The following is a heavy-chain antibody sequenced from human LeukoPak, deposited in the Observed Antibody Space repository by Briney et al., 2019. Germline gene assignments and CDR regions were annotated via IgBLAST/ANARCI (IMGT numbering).Heavy chain of an antibody. CDR1: GFMFSTYA. D-gene: IGHD2-15*01. CDR2: ISGTGGST. Sequence: PGGSLRLSCAGSGFMFSTYAMSWVRQAPGQGLEWISGISGTGGSTYYADSVKGRFTISRDNAKNSLYLQMNSLRAEDTAVYYCASRTCSGGSCYYFDYWGQGTLVTVSS. J-gene: IGHJ4*02. CDR3: ASRTCSGGSCYYFDY. V-gene: IGHV3-23*01.